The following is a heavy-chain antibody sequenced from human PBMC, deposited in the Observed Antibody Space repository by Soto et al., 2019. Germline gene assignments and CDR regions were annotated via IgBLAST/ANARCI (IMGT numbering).Heavy chain of an antibody. D-gene: IGHD3-3*01. CDR2: ISGSGGST. V-gene: IGHV3-23*01. CDR1: GFTFSSYA. CDR3: ASWGVTIFGVVKRRWFDP. Sequence: EVQLLESGGGLVQPGGSPRLSCAASGFTFSSYAMSWVRQAPGKGLEWVSAISGSGGSTYYADSVKGRFTISRDNSKNTLYLQMNSLRAEDTAVYYCASWGVTIFGVVKRRWFDPWGQGTLVTVSS. J-gene: IGHJ5*02.